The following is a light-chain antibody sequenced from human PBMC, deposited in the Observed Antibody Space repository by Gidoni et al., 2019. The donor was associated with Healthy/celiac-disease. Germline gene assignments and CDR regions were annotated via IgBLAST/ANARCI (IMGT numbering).Light chain of an antibody. V-gene: IGLV2-23*01. CDR1: SSDVGSYNL. J-gene: IGLJ2*01. Sequence: ALTQPASVSGSPGQSITISCTGTSSDVGSYNLVSWYQQHPGKAPKLLIYEGSKRPSGVSNRFSGSKSGNTASRTISGLQAEDEADYYCCSYAGSSTYVVFGGGTKLTVL. CDR3: CSYAGSSTYVV. CDR2: EGS.